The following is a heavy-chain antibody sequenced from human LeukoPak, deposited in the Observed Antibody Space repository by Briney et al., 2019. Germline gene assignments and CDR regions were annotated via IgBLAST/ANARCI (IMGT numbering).Heavy chain of an antibody. D-gene: IGHD4-17*01. J-gene: IGHJ5*02. CDR2: IHTSGDT. Sequence: PGGSLRLSCAAAEFTTSSYWMSWVRQAPGKGLEWVSAIHTSGDTCYADSVKGRFTISRDTSKNTLYLQINSLRVEDTAVYYCIVFGDSNHWGQGTLVTVSS. CDR1: EFTTSSYW. V-gene: IGHV3-53*01. CDR3: IVFGDSNH.